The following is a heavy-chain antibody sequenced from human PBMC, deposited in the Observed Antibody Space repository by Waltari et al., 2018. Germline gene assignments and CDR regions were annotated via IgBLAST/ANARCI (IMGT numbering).Heavy chain of an antibody. D-gene: IGHD3-22*01. CDR3: AKGFDRASFDY. Sequence: EVQLLESGGGLVQPGGSLRLSCAASGFIFSSYTLNWVRQAPGKWLELVSDFHCGDDTGYAYAVKGTFTMSRDNSNNMLYRQMNSLRPDDTAVYYCAKGFDRASFDYWGQGALVTVSS. V-gene: IGHV3-23*03. J-gene: IGHJ4*02. CDR2: FHCGDDT. CDR1: GFIFSSYT.